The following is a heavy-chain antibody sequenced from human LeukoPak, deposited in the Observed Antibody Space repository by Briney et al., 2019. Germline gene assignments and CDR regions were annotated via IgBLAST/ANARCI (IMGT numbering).Heavy chain of an antibody. CDR3: ARSYYDSSPDAFDI. D-gene: IGHD3-22*01. CDR2: IYPGDSDT. V-gene: IGHV5-51*01. CDR1: GYSFTSYW. Sequence: GESLKISCKGSGYSFTSYWLGWVRQMPGKGLEGMGIIYPGDSDTRYSPSFQGQVTISADKSISTAYLQWSSLKASDTAMYYCARSYYDSSPDAFDIWGQGTMVTVSS. J-gene: IGHJ3*02.